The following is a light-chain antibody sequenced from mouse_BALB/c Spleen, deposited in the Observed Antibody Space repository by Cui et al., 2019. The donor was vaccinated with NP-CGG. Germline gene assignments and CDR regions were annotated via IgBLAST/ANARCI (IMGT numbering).Light chain of an antibody. CDR1: TGAVTTSNY. J-gene: IGLJ1*01. CDR2: GTN. CDR3: ALWYSNHWV. Sequence: QAVVPQSSAPTTSPGETVTLTCHSSTGAVTTSNYANWVQEKPDHLFTGLIGGTNNRAPGVPARFSGSLIGDKAALTITGAQTEDEAIYFCALWYSNHWVFGGGTKLTVL. V-gene: IGLV1*01.